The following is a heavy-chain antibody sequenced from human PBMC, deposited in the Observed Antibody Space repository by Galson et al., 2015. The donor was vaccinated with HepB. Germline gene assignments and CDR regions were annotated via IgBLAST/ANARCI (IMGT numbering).Heavy chain of an antibody. CDR1: GFTFSSYA. CDR3: FLAATGL. Sequence: SLRLSCAASGFTFSSYAMHWVRQAPGKGLEYVSAISSNGGSTYYANSVKGRFTISRDNSKNTLYLQMGSLRAEDMAVYYCFLAATGLWGQGTLVTVSS. D-gene: IGHD2-15*01. CDR2: ISSNGGST. V-gene: IGHV3-64*01. J-gene: IGHJ4*02.